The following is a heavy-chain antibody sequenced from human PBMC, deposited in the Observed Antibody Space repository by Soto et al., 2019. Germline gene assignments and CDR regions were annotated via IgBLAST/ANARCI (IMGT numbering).Heavy chain of an antibody. CDR1: GYTFTSYD. CDR2: MNPNSGNT. Sequence: SVKVSCQTSGYTFTSYDINWVRQATGQGLEWMGWMNPNSGNTGYAQKFQGRVTMTRNTSISTAYMELSSLRSEDTAVYYCASLGAXSFWSGYYIGYYYGMDVWGQGTTVTVSS. D-gene: IGHD3-3*01. J-gene: IGHJ6*02. CDR3: ASLGAXSFWSGYYIGYYYGMDV. V-gene: IGHV1-8*01.